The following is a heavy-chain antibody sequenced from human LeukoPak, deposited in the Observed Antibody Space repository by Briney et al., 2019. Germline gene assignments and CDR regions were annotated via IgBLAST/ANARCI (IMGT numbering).Heavy chain of an antibody. CDR2: IYYSGST. CDR1: GGSISSYY. J-gene: IGHJ4*02. Sequence: SETLSLTCTVSGGSISSYYWSWIRQPPGKGLEWIGYIYYSGSTNYNPSLKSRVTISVDTSKNHFSLNLSSVTAADTAVYYCARVSTKVDYWGQGTLVTVSS. CDR3: ARVSTKVDY. V-gene: IGHV4-59*01.